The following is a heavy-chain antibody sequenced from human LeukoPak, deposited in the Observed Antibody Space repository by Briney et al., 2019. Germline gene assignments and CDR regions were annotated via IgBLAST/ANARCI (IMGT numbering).Heavy chain of an antibody. D-gene: IGHD2-2*01. CDR3: ASDIVVVPAGIGDNWFDP. CDR2: IIPIFGTA. Sequence: SVKVSCKASGGTFSSYAISWVRQAPGQGLEWMGRIIPIFGTANYAQKFQGRVTITTDESTSTGYMELSSLRSEDTAVYYCASDIVVVPAGIGDNWFDPWGQGTLVTVSS. CDR1: GGTFSSYA. J-gene: IGHJ5*02. V-gene: IGHV1-69*05.